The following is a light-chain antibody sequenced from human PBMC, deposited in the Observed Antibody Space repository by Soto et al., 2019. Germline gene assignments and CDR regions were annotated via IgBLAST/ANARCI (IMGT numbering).Light chain of an antibody. CDR3: SSYTTSSTRV. CDR2: EVT. J-gene: IGLJ1*01. V-gene: IGLV2-14*01. CDR1: SSDLGIYNY. Sequence: QSALTQPASVSVSPGQSIAISCSGSSSDLGIYNYVSWYQQHPGKVPKLIIFEVTNRPSGVSNRFSGSKSGNTASLTISGLQAEDEADYYCSSYTTSSTRVFGTGTKVTVL.